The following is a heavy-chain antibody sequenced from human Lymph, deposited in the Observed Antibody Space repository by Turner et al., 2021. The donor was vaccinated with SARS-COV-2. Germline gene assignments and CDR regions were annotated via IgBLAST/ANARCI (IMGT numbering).Heavy chain of an antibody. CDR1: GGSISSYY. Sequence: QVQLQESGPGLVKPSETLSLTCTVSGGSISSYYWSWIQQPPGKGLEWIGYIHYSGSTNYNPSLKSRVTISVDTSKNQFSLKLNSVTAADTAVYYCARHGFSGWYGGGMDVWGQGTTVTVSS. V-gene: IGHV4-59*08. CDR2: IHYSGST. J-gene: IGHJ6*02. D-gene: IGHD6-19*01. CDR3: ARHGFSGWYGGGMDV.